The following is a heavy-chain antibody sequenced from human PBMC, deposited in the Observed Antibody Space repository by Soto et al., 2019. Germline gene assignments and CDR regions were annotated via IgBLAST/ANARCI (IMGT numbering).Heavy chain of an antibody. Sequence: EVQLLESGGGLVQPGGSLSLSCAASGFTFSSYAMNWVRQAPGKGLEWVSGISVGGGNTYYADSVKGRFTISRDNSQNTLYLQMSSLRAEDTAVYFCAKRAGGRSGPFDYWGQGTLVTVFS. CDR2: ISVGGGNT. V-gene: IGHV3-23*01. J-gene: IGHJ4*02. CDR3: AKRAGGRSGPFDY. CDR1: GFTFSSYA. D-gene: IGHD6-19*01.